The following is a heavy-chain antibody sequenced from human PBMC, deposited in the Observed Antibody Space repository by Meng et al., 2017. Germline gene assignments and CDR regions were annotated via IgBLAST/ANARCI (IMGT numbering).Heavy chain of an antibody. Sequence: QVKRWRLGAGGKKPGASVKVSCKASGYTFTSYAMHWVRQAPGQSLEWMGWLNAGNGDTKYSQKFQGRVTITRDSSASTAYMELSGLRSDDTAMYYCARDEDISAAGKLFGDYWGQGTLVTVSS. D-gene: IGHD6-25*01. CDR3: ARDEDISAAGKLFGDY. CDR1: GYTFTSYA. J-gene: IGHJ4*02. CDR2: LNAGNGDT. V-gene: IGHV1-3*01.